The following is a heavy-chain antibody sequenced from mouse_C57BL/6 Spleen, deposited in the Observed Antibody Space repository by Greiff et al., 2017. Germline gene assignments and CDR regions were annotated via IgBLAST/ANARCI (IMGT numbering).Heavy chain of an antibody. Sequence: EVQGVESGGGLVQPKGSLKLSCAASGFSFNTYAMNWVRQAPGKGLEWVARIRSKSNNYATYYADSVKDRFTISRDDSESMLYLQMNNLKTEDTAMYYCVRHGDYDDFDYAMDYWGQGTSVTVSS. CDR1: GFSFNTYA. CDR2: IRSKSNNYAT. V-gene: IGHV10-1*01. J-gene: IGHJ4*01. CDR3: VRHGDYDDFDYAMDY. D-gene: IGHD2-4*01.